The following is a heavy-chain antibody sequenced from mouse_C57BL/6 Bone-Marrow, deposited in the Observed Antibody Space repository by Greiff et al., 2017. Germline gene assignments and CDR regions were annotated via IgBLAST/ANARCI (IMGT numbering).Heavy chain of an antibody. J-gene: IGHJ2*01. D-gene: IGHD3-3*01. V-gene: IGHV1-9*01. Sequence: QVQLKESGAELMKPGASVKLSCKATGYTFTGYWIEWVKQRPGHGLEWIGEILPGSVSTNYNEKFKGKATFTADTSSNTAYMQLSSLTTEDSAIYYCARSRRGGFDYWGQGTTLTVSS. CDR3: ARSRRGGFDY. CDR1: GYTFTGYW. CDR2: ILPGSVST.